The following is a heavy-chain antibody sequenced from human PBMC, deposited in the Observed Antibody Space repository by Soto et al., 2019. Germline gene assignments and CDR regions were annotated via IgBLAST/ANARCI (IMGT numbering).Heavy chain of an antibody. CDR2: ISYDGSNK. J-gene: IGHJ3*02. CDR1: GFTFSSYA. D-gene: IGHD2-2*01. CDR3: AKVLVGGNDAVDI. V-gene: IGHV3-30-3*01. Sequence: QVQLVESGGGVVQPGRSLRLSCAASGFTFSSYAMHWVRQAPGKGLEWVAVISYDGSNKYYADSVKGRFTISRDNSKNTLYLHMNSLRAEDTAVYYCAKVLVGGNDAVDIWGQGTMVTVSS.